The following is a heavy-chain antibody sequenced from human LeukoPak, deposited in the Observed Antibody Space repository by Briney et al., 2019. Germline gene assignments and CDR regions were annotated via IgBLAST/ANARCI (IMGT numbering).Heavy chain of an antibody. CDR3: AKQQWLVNYYYYMDV. CDR1: GFTFSSYA. CDR2: ISGSGGST. Sequence: TGGSLRLSCAASGFTFSSYAMSWVRQAPGKGLEWVSAISGSGGSTYYADSVKGRFTISRDNSKNTLYLQMNSLRAEDTAVYYCAKQQWLVNYYYYMDVWGKGTTVTVPS. D-gene: IGHD6-19*01. V-gene: IGHV3-23*01. J-gene: IGHJ6*03.